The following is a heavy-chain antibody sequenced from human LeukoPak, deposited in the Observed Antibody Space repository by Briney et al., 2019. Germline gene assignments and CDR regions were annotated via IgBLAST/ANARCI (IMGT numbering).Heavy chain of an antibody. CDR1: GDSVSSNSAA. CDR2: TYYRSKWYN. Sequence: SQTLSLTCAISGDSVSSNSAAWNWIRQSPSRGLEWLGRTYYRSKWYNDYAVSVKSRITINPDTSKNQFSLQLNSVTPEDTAVYYCASEYCSSTSCQSYYYYGMDVWGQGTTVTVSS. V-gene: IGHV6-1*01. CDR3: ASEYCSSTSCQSYYYYGMDV. J-gene: IGHJ6*02. D-gene: IGHD2-2*01.